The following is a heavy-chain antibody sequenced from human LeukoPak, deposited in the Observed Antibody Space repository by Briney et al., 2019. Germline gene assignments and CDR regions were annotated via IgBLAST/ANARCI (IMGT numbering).Heavy chain of an antibody. D-gene: IGHD2/OR15-2a*01. CDR1: GFMFRDYS. J-gene: IGHJ6*04. V-gene: IGHV3-48*02. CDR3: ARVQGVCNSTTCFVGNADV. Sequence: HPGGSLRLSCVGSGFMFRDYSMNWVGQSPGKGLEWVSYISSRGSTIFYADSVKGRLTVPRDNAKNSLFLQMNGLRDEDTAMYYCARVQGVCNSTTCFVGNADVWGKGTTVIVSS. CDR2: ISSRGSTI.